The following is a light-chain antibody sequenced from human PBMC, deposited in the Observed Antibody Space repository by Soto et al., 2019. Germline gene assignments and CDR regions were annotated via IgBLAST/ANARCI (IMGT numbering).Light chain of an antibody. Sequence: EIVLTQSPGTLSLSPGERATLSCRASQSFSSNFLAWYHQKPGQPPRLLIYATSSRATGIPDRFSGSGSGTDFTLSISRLEPEDFAVYYCQQYATTPWTFGQGTKVDIK. V-gene: IGKV3-20*01. CDR2: ATS. CDR3: QQYATTPWT. CDR1: QSFSSNF. J-gene: IGKJ1*01.